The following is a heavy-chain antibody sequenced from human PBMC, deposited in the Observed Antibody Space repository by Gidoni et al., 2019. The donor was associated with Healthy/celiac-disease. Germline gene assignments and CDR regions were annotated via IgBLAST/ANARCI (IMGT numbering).Heavy chain of an antibody. D-gene: IGHD1-26*01. CDR2: INPNSGGT. V-gene: IGHV1-2*02. Sequence: DSGYTFTGYYMHWVRQAPGQGLEWMGWINPNSGGTNYAQKFQGRVTMTRDTSISTAYMELSRLRSDDTAVYYCARTSYYSCWGQGTLVTVSS. CDR3: ARTSYYSC. J-gene: IGHJ4*02. CDR1: GYTFTGYY.